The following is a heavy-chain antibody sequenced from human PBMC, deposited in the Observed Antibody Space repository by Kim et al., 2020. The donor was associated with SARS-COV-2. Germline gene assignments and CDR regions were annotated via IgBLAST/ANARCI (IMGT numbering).Heavy chain of an antibody. V-gene: IGHV6-1*01. CDR3: ARGRIGSIDY. CDR1: GDSVSSNSAA. Sequence: SQTLSLTCAISGDSVSSNSAAWNWIRQSPSRGLEWLGRTYYRSEWEHDYALAVKSRITINPDTSKNQFSLQLNSVTPEDTTVYYCARGRIGSIDYWGPGTLVTVSS. J-gene: IGHJ4*02. D-gene: IGHD3-10*01. CDR2: TYYRSEWEH.